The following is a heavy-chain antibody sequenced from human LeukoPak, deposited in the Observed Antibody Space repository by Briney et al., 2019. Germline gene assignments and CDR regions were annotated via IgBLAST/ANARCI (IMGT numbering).Heavy chain of an antibody. V-gene: IGHV3-7*01. CDR2: IKQDESEK. CDR1: GFTCSSYW. Sequence: GGSLRLSCAATGFTCSSYWMYWVRPAPGTGLECVASIKQDESEKYYGDSVKGRFAVSRDNAKNSLFLHMNSLRAEDTAVYYCARVAIGLAEDSHNENEFWGQGTLVTVSS. J-gene: IGHJ4*02. D-gene: IGHD3-22*01. CDR3: ARVAIGLAEDSHNENEF.